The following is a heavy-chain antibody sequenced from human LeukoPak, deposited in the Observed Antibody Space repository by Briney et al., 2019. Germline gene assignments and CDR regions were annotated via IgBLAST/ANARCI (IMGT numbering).Heavy chain of an antibody. CDR3: ARDHSIAAAGAIDY. CDR1: GYTFTSYG. V-gene: IGHV1-18*01. CDR2: ISAYNGNT. Sequence: ASVKVSCKASGYTFTSYGISWVRQAPGQGLEWMGWISAYNGNTNYAQKLQGRVTMTTDTSTSTAYMELRSLRSDDTAVYYCARDHSIAAAGAIDYWGQGTLVTVSS. J-gene: IGHJ4*02. D-gene: IGHD6-13*01.